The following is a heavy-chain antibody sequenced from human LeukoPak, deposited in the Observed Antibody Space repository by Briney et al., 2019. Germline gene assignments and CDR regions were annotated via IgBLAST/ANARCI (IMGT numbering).Heavy chain of an antibody. CDR2: IRYDGNIE. J-gene: IGHJ4*02. D-gene: IGHD3-22*01. V-gene: IGHV3-30*02. Sequence: GGSLRLSCAASGFTFSSYSMNWVRQAPGKGLEWVAFIRYDGNIEYFADSVKGRFTISRDTSKNTLFLQMNSLRAEDTAVYYCAKGRYYDSSGYPIDYWGQGTLVTVSS. CDR1: GFTFSSYS. CDR3: AKGRYYDSSGYPIDY.